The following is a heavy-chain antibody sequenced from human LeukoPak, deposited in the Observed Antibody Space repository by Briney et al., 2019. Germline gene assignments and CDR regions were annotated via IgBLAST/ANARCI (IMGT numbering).Heavy chain of an antibody. CDR1: GFSFGDDA. J-gene: IGHJ4*02. CDR2: IRKKGYGETT. V-gene: IGHV3-49*03. Sequence: QPGRSLRLSCTASGFSFGDDAWSWFRQAPGRGLEFVSVIRKKGYGETTDYAASVRGRFTISRDDAKSTAYLQMYSLEIEDTALYYCSRGLHDYGDSNYYFVQWGRGTQVTVSS. CDR3: SRGLHDYGDSNYYFVQ. D-gene: IGHD4-17*01.